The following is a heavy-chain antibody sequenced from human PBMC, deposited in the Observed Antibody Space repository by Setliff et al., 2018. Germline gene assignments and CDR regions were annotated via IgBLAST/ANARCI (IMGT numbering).Heavy chain of an antibody. CDR1: GYTFTSYY. CDR3: ARSYYYDSSAANWFDP. V-gene: IGHV1-46*01. Sequence: GASVKVSCKASGYTFTSYYMHWVRQAPGQGLEWMGIINPSGGSTSYAQKFQGRVTMTRDTSTSTVYMELSSLRSEDTAVYYCARSYYYDSSAANWFDPWGQGTLVTVSS. J-gene: IGHJ5*02. CDR2: INPSGGST. D-gene: IGHD3-22*01.